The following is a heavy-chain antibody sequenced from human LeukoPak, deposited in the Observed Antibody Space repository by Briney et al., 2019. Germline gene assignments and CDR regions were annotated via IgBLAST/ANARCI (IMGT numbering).Heavy chain of an antibody. J-gene: IGHJ4*02. V-gene: IGHV4-61*02. CDR2: IHASGST. D-gene: IGHD6-6*01. CDR3: AREGSMTARPFVSIDY. CDR1: GGSISSGSYY. Sequence: SETLSLTCTVSGGSISSGSYYWSWIRQPAGKGLEWIGRIHASGSTDYNPSLESRVTMSVDTSKSQFSPRLSSVTAADTAVYYCAREGSMTARPFVSIDYWGQGTLVTVSS.